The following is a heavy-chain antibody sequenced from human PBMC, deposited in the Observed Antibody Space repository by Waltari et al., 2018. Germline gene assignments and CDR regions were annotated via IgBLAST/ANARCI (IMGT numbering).Heavy chain of an antibody. Sequence: QVQLVESGGGVVQPGRSLRLSCAASGFLSRCSAMHWVRQAPGKGLEWVAFISYDGSNKYYADSVKGRFTISRDNSRNTLYLQMNSLRAEDTAVYYCARERGVSIIDAFDIWGQGTVVTVSS. J-gene: IGHJ3*02. CDR3: ARERGVSIIDAFDI. V-gene: IGHV3-30*04. CDR1: GFLSRCSA. D-gene: IGHD6-13*01. CDR2: ISYDGSNK.